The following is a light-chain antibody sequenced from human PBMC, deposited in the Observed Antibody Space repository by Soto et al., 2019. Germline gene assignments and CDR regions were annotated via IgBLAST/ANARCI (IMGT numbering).Light chain of an antibody. CDR1: QSLVHGNGNTY. CDR2: EIS. V-gene: IGKV2-24*01. J-gene: IGKJ1*01. Sequence: DIVMTQSPLSSLVTLGQPASISCRSSQSLVHGNGNTYLSWLQQRPGQPPRLLIHEISNRVSGVPDRFSGSGAGTEFTLKISRVEAEDVGVYYCLQATQFPWTFGQGTRVESK. CDR3: LQATQFPWT.